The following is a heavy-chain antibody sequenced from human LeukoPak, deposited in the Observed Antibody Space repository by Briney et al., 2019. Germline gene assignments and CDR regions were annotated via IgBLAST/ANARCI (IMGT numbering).Heavy chain of an antibody. Sequence: GGSLRLSCAASGFTFSSYSMSWVRQAPGKGLEWVANIKQDGSEKYYVDSVKGRFTISRDNAKNSLYLQMNSLRAEDTALYYCAKDLLYTRYFYDSSGLPDYWGQGTLVTVSS. V-gene: IGHV3-7*03. D-gene: IGHD3-22*01. CDR3: AKDLLYTRYFYDSSGLPDY. CDR1: GFTFSSYS. J-gene: IGHJ4*02. CDR2: IKQDGSEK.